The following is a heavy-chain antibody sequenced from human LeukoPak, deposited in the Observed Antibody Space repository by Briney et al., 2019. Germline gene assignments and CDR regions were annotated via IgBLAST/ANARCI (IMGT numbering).Heavy chain of an antibody. Sequence: PSETLSLTCAVYGGSFSGYYWTWIRQPPGKGLEWIGEINHSGSTNYNPSLKSRVIISVDTSKNQFSLKLSSVTAADTAVYYCARHFILKAYFDYWGQGTLVTVSS. CDR1: GGSFSGYY. D-gene: IGHD2/OR15-2a*01. V-gene: IGHV4-34*01. CDR3: ARHFILKAYFDY. CDR2: INHSGST. J-gene: IGHJ4*02.